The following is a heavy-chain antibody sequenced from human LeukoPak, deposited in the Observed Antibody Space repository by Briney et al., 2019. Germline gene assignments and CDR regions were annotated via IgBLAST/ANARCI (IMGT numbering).Heavy chain of an antibody. CDR2: ISGNSDNT. D-gene: IGHD2-15*01. Sequence: GGSLRLSCATSGFTFSNSAMSWVRQAPGKGLEWVSDISGNSDNTYYADSVKGLFTISRDTSKNTLYLQMNSLRADDTAVYYCAKEGGWGYRDYWGQGTLVTVSA. CDR1: GFTFSNSA. V-gene: IGHV3-23*01. CDR3: AKEGGWGYRDY. J-gene: IGHJ4*02.